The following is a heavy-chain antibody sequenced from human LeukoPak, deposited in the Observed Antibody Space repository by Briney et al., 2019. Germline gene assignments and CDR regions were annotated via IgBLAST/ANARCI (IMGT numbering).Heavy chain of an antibody. Sequence: PSETLSLTCAVSGYSISSSNWWGWIRQPPGKGLEWIGYIYYSGSTYYNPSLKSRVTMSVDTSKNQFSRELSAAAAVDTAVYYCARCESGVFDIWGQGTMVTVPS. V-gene: IGHV4-28*01. CDR1: GYSISSSNW. CDR2: IYYSGST. J-gene: IGHJ3*02. CDR3: ARCESGVFDI. D-gene: IGHD3-10*01.